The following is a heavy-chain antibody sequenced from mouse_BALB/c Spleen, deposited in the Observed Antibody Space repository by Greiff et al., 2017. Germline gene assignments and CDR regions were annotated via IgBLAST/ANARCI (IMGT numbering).Heavy chain of an antibody. CDR3: ARDYYGKWGAMDY. CDR1: GFSLTGYG. D-gene: IGHD2-1*01. V-gene: IGHV2-6-7*01. CDR2: IWGDGST. J-gene: IGHJ4*01. Sequence: QVQLKESGPGLVAPSQSLSITCTVSGFSLTGYGVNWVRQPPGKGLEWLGMIWGDGSTDYNSALKSRLSISKDNSKSQVFLKMNSLQTDDTARYYCARDYYGKWGAMDYWGQGTSVTVSS.